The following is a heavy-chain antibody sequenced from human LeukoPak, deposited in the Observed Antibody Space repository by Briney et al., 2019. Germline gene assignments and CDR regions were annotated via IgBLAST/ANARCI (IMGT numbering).Heavy chain of an antibody. V-gene: IGHV1-18*01. CDR1: GYDSTTYG. J-gene: IGHJ6*03. CDR2: ISGNGDNT. Sequence: ASVKVSCXASGYDSTTYGLTWVRQAPGQGLEWMGWISGNGDNTKYVEEFQGRVTMTTDTSTSTAYMELRSLRSDDTAVYYCARVGIGSGRFYYYYYMDVWGKGTTVTVSS. D-gene: IGHD3-3*01. CDR3: ARVGIGSGRFYYYYYMDV.